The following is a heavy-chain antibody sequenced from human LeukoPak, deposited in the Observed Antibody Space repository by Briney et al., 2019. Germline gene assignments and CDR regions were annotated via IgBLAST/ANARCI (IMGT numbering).Heavy chain of an antibody. D-gene: IGHD7-27*01. CDR2: IYYSGST. CDR3: ASRKLGNDY. V-gene: IGHV4-59*01. Sequence: SETLSLTCTVSGGSISSNYWSWLRQPPGQGLEWIGYIYYSGSTNYNPSLKSRVTISVDTSKNQFSLKLSSVTAADTAVYYCASRKLGNDYWGQGTLVTVSS. CDR1: GGSISSNY. J-gene: IGHJ4*02.